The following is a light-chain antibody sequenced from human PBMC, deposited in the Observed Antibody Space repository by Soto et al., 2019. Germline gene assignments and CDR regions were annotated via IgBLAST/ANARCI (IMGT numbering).Light chain of an antibody. CDR1: QSVNSRY. CDR3: QQFGDSPPAFT. Sequence: ESMLTQSPGTLSLSPGERATLSCRASQSVNSRYLTWYQQKPGQAPRLLIYGASIRATGVPDRFSGSGSRTDFTLTISRLEPEDFAVYYCQQFGDSPPAFTFGQGTKLEI. J-gene: IGKJ2*01. V-gene: IGKV3-20*01. CDR2: GAS.